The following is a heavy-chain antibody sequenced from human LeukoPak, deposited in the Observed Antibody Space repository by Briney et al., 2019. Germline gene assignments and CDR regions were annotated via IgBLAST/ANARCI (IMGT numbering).Heavy chain of an antibody. CDR2: IFSDGIRK. Sequence: GGSLRLSCATSGFTFSTYGMEWVRQAPGKGLEWVAVIFSDGIRKYYADSVKGRFTISRDISRSTLYLEMNSLSAEDTAVYYCARASGPIKKNRFDQWGQGTLVTVSS. D-gene: IGHD1-26*01. V-gene: IGHV3-30*12. J-gene: IGHJ4*02. CDR3: ARASGPIKKNRFDQ. CDR1: GFTFSTYG.